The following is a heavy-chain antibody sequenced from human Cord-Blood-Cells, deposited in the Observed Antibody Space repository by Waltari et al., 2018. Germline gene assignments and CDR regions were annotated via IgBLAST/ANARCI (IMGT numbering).Heavy chain of an antibody. D-gene: IGHD6-13*01. J-gene: IGHJ5*02. CDR1: GGSISSSY. Sequence: QVQLQESGPGLVKPSETLSLTCTVSGGSISSSYWSWIRQPPGKGLAWIGLIYYSGSTNSNPTRKSRVTMSVDTSKNQFSLKLSSVTAADTAVYYCARNVYSSSWYWFDPWGQGTLVTVSS. CDR2: IYYSGST. V-gene: IGHV4-59*01. CDR3: ARNVYSSSWYWFDP.